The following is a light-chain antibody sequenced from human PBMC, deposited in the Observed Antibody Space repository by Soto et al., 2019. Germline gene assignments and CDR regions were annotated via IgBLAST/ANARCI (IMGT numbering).Light chain of an antibody. CDR2: ENY. J-gene: IGLJ1*01. CDR3: GTWDSSLTTFV. CDR1: SSDIGRNY. Sequence: QSALTQPPSVSAAPGQKVTISCSGSSSDIGRNYVSWYKHHPRTAPKLLIYENYKRPSGIPDRFSGSKSGTSATLGITGLQTGDEADYYCGTWDSSLTTFVFGTGTKVTV. V-gene: IGLV1-51*02.